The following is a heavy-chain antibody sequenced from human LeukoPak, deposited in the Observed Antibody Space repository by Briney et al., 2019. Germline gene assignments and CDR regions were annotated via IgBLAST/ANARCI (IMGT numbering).Heavy chain of an antibody. CDR1: GYTFINYG. Sequence: ASMKVSCKASGYTFINYGFSCVRQAPGQGLEWMGLISAYNGNTNYLQKFQGRVTMTTDTSTNTVYMELRSLRSDDTAVYYCARVSTNSRVAGYDPQWYFDLWGRGTPVTVSP. V-gene: IGHV1-18*04. CDR2: ISAYNGNT. D-gene: IGHD5-12*01. J-gene: IGHJ2*01. CDR3: ARVSTNSRVAGYDPQWYFDL.